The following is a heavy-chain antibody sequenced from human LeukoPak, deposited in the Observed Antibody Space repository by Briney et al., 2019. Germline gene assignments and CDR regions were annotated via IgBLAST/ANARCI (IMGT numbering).Heavy chain of an antibody. CDR2: INTNSGAT. CDR3: TKPQPGAFEI. J-gene: IGHJ3*02. Sequence: ASVKVSCKASGYTFTGYYVHWVRQAPGQGLEWMGWINTNSGATNYAQNFQGRVTMTRDTSISTAYMELGRLRSDDTAFYYCTKPQPGAFEIWGQGTMVTVSS. V-gene: IGHV1-2*02. CDR1: GYTFTGYY. D-gene: IGHD2-2*01.